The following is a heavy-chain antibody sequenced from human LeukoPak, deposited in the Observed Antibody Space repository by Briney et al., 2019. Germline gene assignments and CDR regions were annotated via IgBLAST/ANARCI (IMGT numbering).Heavy chain of an antibody. V-gene: IGHV6-1*01. Sequence: SQTLSLTCAISGDSVSSDSAAWNWIRQSPSRGLEWLGRTYYRSKWYNDYAVSVKSRITINPDTSKNQFSLKLSSVTAADTAVYYCARSPGYYYYYYYMDVWGKGTTVTVSS. CDR2: TYYRSKWYN. D-gene: IGHD1-1*01. J-gene: IGHJ6*03. CDR3: ARSPGYYYYYYYMDV. CDR1: GDSVSSDSAA.